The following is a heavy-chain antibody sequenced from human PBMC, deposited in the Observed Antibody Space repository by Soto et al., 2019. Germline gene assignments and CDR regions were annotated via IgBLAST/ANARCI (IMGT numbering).Heavy chain of an antibody. Sequence: ASVKVSCKASGYTFTTYSMHWGRQAPGQRLEWMGWIHAGNGNTEHSQKCQGRVTITRYTSASTAYLELGSLRSEDTAVYYCARAACSSTSCYNYYAYGMDVWGQGTAVTVSS. CDR2: IHAGNGNT. D-gene: IGHD2-2*01. CDR1: GYTFTTYS. V-gene: IGHV1-3*01. J-gene: IGHJ6*02. CDR3: ARAACSSTSCYNYYAYGMDV.